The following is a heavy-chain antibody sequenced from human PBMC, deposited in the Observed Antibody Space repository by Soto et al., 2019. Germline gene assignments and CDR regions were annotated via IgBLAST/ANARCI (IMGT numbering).Heavy chain of an antibody. J-gene: IGHJ4*02. CDR2: INHSGST. D-gene: IGHD3-3*01. Sequence: SETLSLTCAVYGGSFSGYYWSWIRQPPGKGLEWIGEINHSGSTNYNPSLKSRVTISVDTSKNQFSLKLSSVTAADTAVYYCARGPHTTIFGVVTLYYFDYWGQGTLVTVSS. CDR1: GGSFSGYY. CDR3: ARGPHTTIFGVVTLYYFDY. V-gene: IGHV4-34*01.